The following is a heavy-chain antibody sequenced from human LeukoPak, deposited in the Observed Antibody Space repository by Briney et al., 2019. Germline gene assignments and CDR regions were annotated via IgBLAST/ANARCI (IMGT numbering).Heavy chain of an antibody. CDR3: ARVPRRGDRFDP. CDR1: GYTFTSYD. D-gene: IGHD2-2*01. CDR2: MNPNSGNT. V-gene: IGHV1-8*01. J-gene: IGHJ5*02. Sequence: SVKVSCKASGYTFTSYDINWVRQATGQGLEWMGWMNPNSGNTGFAQEFQDRVTMTRNTSISTAYMELSSLRSEDTAVYYCARVPRRGDRFDPWGQGTLVTVSS.